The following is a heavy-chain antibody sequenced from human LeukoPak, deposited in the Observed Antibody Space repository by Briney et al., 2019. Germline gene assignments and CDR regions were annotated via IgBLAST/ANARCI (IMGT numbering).Heavy chain of an antibody. J-gene: IGHJ3*02. CDR3: ARGRGDLAARAFDI. CDR2: AYYRSKWSN. Sequence: SQTLSLTCAISGDSVSSNSASWSWIRQSPSRGLEWLGRAYYRSKWSNDYAGSVRSRITINPDTTKNQFPLLLNSVTPEDTAIYYCARGRGDLAARAFDIWGQGTMVTVSS. V-gene: IGHV6-1*01. D-gene: IGHD6-6*01. CDR1: GDSVSSNSAS.